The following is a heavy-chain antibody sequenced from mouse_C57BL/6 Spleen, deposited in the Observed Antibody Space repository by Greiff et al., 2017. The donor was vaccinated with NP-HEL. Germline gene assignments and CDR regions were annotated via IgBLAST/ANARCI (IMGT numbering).Heavy chain of an antibody. Sequence: DVMLVESGEGLVKPGGSLKLSCAASGFTFSSYAMSWVRQTPEKRLEWVAYISSGGDYIYYADTVKGRFTISRDNARNTLYLQMSSLKSEDTAMYYCTRDSSGYPYFDYWGQGTTLTVSS. CDR3: TRDSSGYPYFDY. V-gene: IGHV5-9-1*02. CDR1: GFTFSSYA. D-gene: IGHD3-2*02. CDR2: ISSGGDYI. J-gene: IGHJ2*01.